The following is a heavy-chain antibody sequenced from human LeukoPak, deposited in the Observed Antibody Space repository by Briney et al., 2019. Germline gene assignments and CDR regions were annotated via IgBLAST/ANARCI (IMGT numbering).Heavy chain of an antibody. J-gene: IGHJ4*02. CDR2: IWYDGSNK. V-gene: IGHV3-33*01. CDR1: GFTFSSYG. CDR3: ARDSSGWGFDY. Sequence: GGSLRLSCAASGFTFSSYGMHWVRQAPGKGLEWVAVIWYDGSNKYYADPVKGRFTISRDNSKNTLYLQMNSLRAEDTAVYYCARDSSGWGFDYWGQGTLVTVSS. D-gene: IGHD6-19*01.